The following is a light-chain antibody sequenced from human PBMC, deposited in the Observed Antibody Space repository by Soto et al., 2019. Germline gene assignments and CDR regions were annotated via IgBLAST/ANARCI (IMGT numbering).Light chain of an antibody. CDR1: QSVSNF. Sequence: EIVLTQSPATLSLSPGERATLSCRASQSVSNFLAWYQRRPGQAPRLLIYDAYNRATGIPGRFSGSGSGTDFTLTISRLEPEDFGVYYCQHRSQWPLTFGGGTNVEIK. CDR2: DAY. CDR3: QHRSQWPLT. J-gene: IGKJ4*01. V-gene: IGKV3-11*01.